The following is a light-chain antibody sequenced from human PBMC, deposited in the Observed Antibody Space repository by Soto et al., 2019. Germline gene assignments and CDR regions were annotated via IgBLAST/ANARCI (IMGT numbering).Light chain of an antibody. Sequence: QSALTQPAAVSGSPGQSITISCTGTSSDIGGHNFVSWYQHHPGKAPKLLIYEVSYRASGVSNRFTGSKSANTASLTISALQAEDEADYSCSSYTTSSYVVFGGGTKVTVL. J-gene: IGLJ2*01. CDR3: SSYTTSSYVV. V-gene: IGLV2-14*01. CDR2: EVS. CDR1: SSDIGGHNF.